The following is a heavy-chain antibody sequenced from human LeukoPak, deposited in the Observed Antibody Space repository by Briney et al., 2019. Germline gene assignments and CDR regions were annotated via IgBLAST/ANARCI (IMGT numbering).Heavy chain of an antibody. CDR2: TYYRSKWYN. CDR3: ARGRYFDFYDY. D-gene: IGHD3-9*01. Sequence: SQTLSLTCVITGDSVSSNSAAWSWIRQSPSKGLEWLGRTYYRSKWYNDYAVSVKSRITINPDTSKNQFSLQLNSVTPEDTAVYYCARGRYFDFYDYWGQGTLVTVSS. J-gene: IGHJ4*02. CDR1: GDSVSSNSAA. V-gene: IGHV6-1*01.